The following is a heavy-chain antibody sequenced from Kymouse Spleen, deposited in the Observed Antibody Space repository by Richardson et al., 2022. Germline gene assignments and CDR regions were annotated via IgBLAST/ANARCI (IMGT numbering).Heavy chain of an antibody. V-gene: IGHV3-15*01. CDR2: IKSKTDGGTT. D-gene: IGHD6-19*01. J-gene: IGHJ4*02. CDR1: GFTFSNAW. CDR3: TTTSIAVAGTMDY. Sequence: EVQLVESGGGLVKPGGSLRLSCAASGFTFSNAWMSWVRQAPGKGLEWVGRIKSKTDGGTTDYAAPVKGRFTISRDDSKNTLYLQMNSLKTEDTAVYYCTTTSIAVAGTMDYWGQGTLVTVSS.